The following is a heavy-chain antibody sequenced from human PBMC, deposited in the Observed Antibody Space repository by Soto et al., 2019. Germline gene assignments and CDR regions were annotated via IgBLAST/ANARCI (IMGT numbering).Heavy chain of an antibody. CDR1: GFTFSDYY. D-gene: IGHD1-26*01. CDR3: AREGEDSYYYYMDV. J-gene: IGHJ6*03. Sequence: GGSLRLSCAASGFTFSDYYMSWIRQAPGRGLEWVSYISSSGTIYYADSVKGRFTISRDNAKNSLYLQMNSLRAEDTAVYYCAREGEDSYYYYMDVWGKGTTVTVSS. CDR2: ISSSGTI. V-gene: IGHV3-11*01.